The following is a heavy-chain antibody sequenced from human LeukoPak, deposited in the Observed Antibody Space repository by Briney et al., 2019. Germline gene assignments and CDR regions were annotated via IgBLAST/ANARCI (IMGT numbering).Heavy chain of an antibody. Sequence: PSETLSLTCTVSGGSISSSSYYWGWIRQPPGKGLEWIGSIYYSGSTYYNPSLKSRVTISVDTSKNQFSLKLSSVTAADTAVYYCARDEYYYDSSATRRFDYWGQGTLVTVSS. D-gene: IGHD3-22*01. CDR2: IYYSGST. J-gene: IGHJ4*02. CDR3: ARDEYYYDSSATRRFDY. V-gene: IGHV4-39*07. CDR1: GGSISSSSYY.